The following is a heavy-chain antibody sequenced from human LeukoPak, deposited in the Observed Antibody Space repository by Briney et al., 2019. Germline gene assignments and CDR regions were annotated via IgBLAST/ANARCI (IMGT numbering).Heavy chain of an antibody. D-gene: IGHD5-18*01. Sequence: ASVKVSCKASGYTFTSYDINWVRQATGQGLEWMGWMNPNSGNTGYAQKFQGRVTMPRNTSISTAYMELSSLRSEDTAVYYCARFQTPYSYAFIYYYYYMDVWGKGTTVTVSS. CDR2: MNPNSGNT. CDR3: ARFQTPYSYAFIYYYYYMDV. CDR1: GYTFTSYD. J-gene: IGHJ6*03. V-gene: IGHV1-8*01.